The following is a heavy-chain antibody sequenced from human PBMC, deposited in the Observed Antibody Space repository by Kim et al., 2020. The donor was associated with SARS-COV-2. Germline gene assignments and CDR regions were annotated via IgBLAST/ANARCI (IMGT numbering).Heavy chain of an antibody. CDR3: ARDPPPYDFWGDY. D-gene: IGHD3-3*01. J-gene: IGHJ4*02. Sequence: GGSLRLSCAASGFTFSSYSMNWVRQAPGKGLEWVSSISSSSSYIYYADSVKGRFTISRDNAKNSLYLQMNSLRAEDTAVYYCARDPPPYDFWGDYWGQGTLVTVSS. V-gene: IGHV3-21*01. CDR2: ISSSSSYI. CDR1: GFTFSSYS.